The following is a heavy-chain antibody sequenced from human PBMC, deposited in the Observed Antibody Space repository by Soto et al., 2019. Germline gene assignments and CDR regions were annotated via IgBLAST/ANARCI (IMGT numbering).Heavy chain of an antibody. D-gene: IGHD2-21*01. J-gene: IGHJ4*02. CDR2: LSRDGSNK. CDR3: ARSSNIAVADSIDF. CDR1: GFTFSRYA. Sequence: QVQLVESGGGVVQPGGSLRLSCAGSGFTFSRYAIHWVRQAPGGGLDWVAVLSRDGSNKYYGDSVKGRFTVSRDNSNNTLYLSMTNLRADDTAVYYCARSSNIAVADSIDFWDQGTLVTVSS. V-gene: IGHV3-30-3*01.